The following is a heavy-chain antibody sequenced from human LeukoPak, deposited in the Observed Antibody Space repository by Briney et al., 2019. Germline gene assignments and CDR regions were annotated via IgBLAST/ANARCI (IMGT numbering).Heavy chain of an antibody. CDR2: MNPNSGNT. CDR1: GYTFTSYG. CDR3: ARSMRMYYYGSGSYGY. Sequence: VSVKVSCKASGYTFTSYGINWVRQATGQGLEWMGWMNPNSGNTGYAQKFQGRVTMTRNTSISTAYMELSSLGSEDTAVYYCARSMRMYYYGSGSYGYWGQGTLVTVSS. J-gene: IGHJ4*02. V-gene: IGHV1-8*01. D-gene: IGHD3-10*01.